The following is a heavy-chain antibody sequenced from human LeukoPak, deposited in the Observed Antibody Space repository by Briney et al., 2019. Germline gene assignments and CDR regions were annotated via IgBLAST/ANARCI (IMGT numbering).Heavy chain of an antibody. CDR1: GFTYSDYH. V-gene: IGHV3-11*01. CDR2: ISSSGSTI. Sequence: GGSLRLSCAASGFTYSDYHMSGLRQAPGKGLEWVSYISSSGSTIYYADSVKGRFTISRDNSKNSLYLQMNSLRAEDTAVYYCARRAGGYSHPYDYWGQGILVTVSS. CDR3: ARRAGGYSHPYDY. D-gene: IGHD4-23*01. J-gene: IGHJ4*02.